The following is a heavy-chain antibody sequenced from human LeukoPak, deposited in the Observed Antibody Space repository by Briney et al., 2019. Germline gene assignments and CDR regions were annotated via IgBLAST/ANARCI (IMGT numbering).Heavy chain of an antibody. D-gene: IGHD6-19*01. Sequence: SETLSLTCTVSGGSLSSASYYWGWIRQPPGKGLEWIASVYYSGRTYHNPSLKSRVTISVDTSNNQFSLKLDSVTAADTAVYYCARQGISVPGTRQCFDPWGQGTLVTVSS. J-gene: IGHJ5*02. V-gene: IGHV4-39*01. CDR3: ARQGISVPGTRQCFDP. CDR2: VYYSGRT. CDR1: GGSLSSASYY.